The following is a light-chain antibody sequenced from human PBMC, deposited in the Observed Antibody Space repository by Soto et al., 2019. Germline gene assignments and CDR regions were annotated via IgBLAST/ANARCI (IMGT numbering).Light chain of an antibody. CDR1: RSNIGINS. Sequence: QSALTQPPSVSAAPGQKVTISCSGRRSNIGINSVSWYQQLPGTAPQLLIYDNDKRPSEIPDRISGSKSGTSATLGITGLQTGDEADYYCATWDSSLRAGVFGTGTKLTVL. V-gene: IGLV1-51*01. J-gene: IGLJ1*01. CDR3: ATWDSSLRAGV. CDR2: DND.